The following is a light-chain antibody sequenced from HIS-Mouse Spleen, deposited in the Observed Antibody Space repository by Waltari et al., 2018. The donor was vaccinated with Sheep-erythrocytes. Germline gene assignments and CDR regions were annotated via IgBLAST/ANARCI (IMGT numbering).Light chain of an antibody. CDR3: CSYAGSSTPWV. Sequence: QSALTQPASVSGSPGQSITISRTGPSSDVGSYNLVSWYQQHPGKAPKLMIYEGSKRPSGVSNRFSGSKSGNTASLTISGLQAEDEADYYCCSYAGSSTPWVFGGGTKLTVL. J-gene: IGLJ3*02. CDR2: EGS. V-gene: IGLV2-23*01. CDR1: SSDVGSYNL.